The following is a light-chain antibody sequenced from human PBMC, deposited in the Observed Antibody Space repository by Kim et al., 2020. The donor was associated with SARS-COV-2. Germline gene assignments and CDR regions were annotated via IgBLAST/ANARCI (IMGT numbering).Light chain of an antibody. J-gene: IGLJ1*01. Sequence: PGVAVTLACGATTAAVTSGHYPCWFQQKHGQAPRTLIYYTDNKHAWTPARFSGSLLGDKAALTLSGERPEDEADYYCLLSYSGAYVFGTGTKVTVL. CDR1: TAAVTSGHY. V-gene: IGLV7-46*01. CDR3: LLSYSGAYV. CDR2: YTD.